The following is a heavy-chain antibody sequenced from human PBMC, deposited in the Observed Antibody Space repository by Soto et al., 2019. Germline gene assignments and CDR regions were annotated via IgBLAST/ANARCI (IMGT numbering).Heavy chain of an antibody. V-gene: IGHV1-3*01. D-gene: IGHD6-6*01. CDR3: ARDRPYSSSRYYHYGMDV. CDR1: GYTFTSYA. J-gene: IGHJ6*02. Sequence: ASVKVSCKASGYTFTSYAMHWVRQAPGQRLEWMGWINAGNGNTKYSQKFQGRVTITRDTSASTAYMELSSLRSEDTAVYYCARDRPYSSSRYYHYGMDVWGQGTTVTVSS. CDR2: INAGNGNT.